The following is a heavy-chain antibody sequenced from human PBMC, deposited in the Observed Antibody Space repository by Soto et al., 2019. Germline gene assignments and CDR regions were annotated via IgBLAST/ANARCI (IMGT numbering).Heavy chain of an antibody. CDR2: ISGSGGST. Sequence: GGSLRLSCAASGFTFSSYAMSWVRQAPGKGLEWVSAISGSGGSTYYADSVKGRFTISRDNSKNTLYLQMNSLRAEDTAVYYCAKGPPGYYDSRLVGVLDPWGQGSLVTVSS. CDR1: GFTFSSYA. CDR3: AKGPPGYYDSRLVGVLDP. V-gene: IGHV3-23*01. D-gene: IGHD3-22*01. J-gene: IGHJ5*02.